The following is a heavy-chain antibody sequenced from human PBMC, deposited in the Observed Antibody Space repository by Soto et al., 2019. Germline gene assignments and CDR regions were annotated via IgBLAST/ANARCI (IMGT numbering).Heavy chain of an antibody. D-gene: IGHD1-26*01. CDR2: TYYRSKWYN. V-gene: IGHV6-1*01. CDR3: VRDVGFDFDY. J-gene: IGHJ4*02. Sequence: RQSPSRGLEWLGRTYYRSKWYNDYAVSVKSRITINPDTSKNQFSLHLNSVTPEDTALYYCVRDVGFDFDYWGLGTLVTVS.